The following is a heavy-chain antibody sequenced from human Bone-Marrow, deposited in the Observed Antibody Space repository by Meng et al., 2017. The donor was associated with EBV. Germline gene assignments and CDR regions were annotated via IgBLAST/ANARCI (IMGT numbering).Heavy chain of an antibody. J-gene: IGHJ4*02. CDR1: GGPFNSDA. Sequence: QVQSVQSGAEVKKPGSSVKASCKTSGGPFNSDAISWVRQAPGQGLEWIGGLIPMLGAPNYAQKFQDRVTIIADKSTSTHYMQLSSLRSDDTAVYYCASESGRGYTPDYWGRGTLVTVSS. CDR3: ASESGRGYTPDY. CDR2: LIPMLGAP. V-gene: IGHV1-69*06. D-gene: IGHD3-10*01.